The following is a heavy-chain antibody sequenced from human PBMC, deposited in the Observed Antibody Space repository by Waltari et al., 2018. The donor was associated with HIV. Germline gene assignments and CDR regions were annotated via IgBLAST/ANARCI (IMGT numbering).Heavy chain of an antibody. CDR3: ARAEDLWQVPDY. CDR2: INPSGGYT. Sequence: QVQLVQSGAEVKKPGASVKVSCKASGYTFTSYYINWVRQAPGQGLEWMGMINPSGGYTTYAQKFQGRVTMTRDTSASTVYMDLSSLRSEDTAVYYCARAEDLWQVPDYWGPGTLVTVSS. D-gene: IGHD6-19*01. CDR1: GYTFTSYY. V-gene: IGHV1-46*01. J-gene: IGHJ4*02.